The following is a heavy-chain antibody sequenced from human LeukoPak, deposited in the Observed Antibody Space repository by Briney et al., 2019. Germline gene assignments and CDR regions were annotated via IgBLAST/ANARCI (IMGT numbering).Heavy chain of an antibody. V-gene: IGHV4-34*01. Sequence: SETLSLACAVYGGSFSGYYWSWIRQPPGKGLEWIGEINHSGSTNYNPSLKSRVTISVDTSKNQFSLKLSSVTAADTAVYYCARSSGHCSGGSCYGYWGQGTLVTVSS. D-gene: IGHD2-15*01. CDR1: GGSFSGYY. CDR2: INHSGST. CDR3: ARSSGHCSGGSCYGY. J-gene: IGHJ4*02.